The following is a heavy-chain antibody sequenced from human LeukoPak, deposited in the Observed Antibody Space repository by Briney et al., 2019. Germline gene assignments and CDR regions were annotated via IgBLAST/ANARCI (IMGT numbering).Heavy chain of an antibody. Sequence: GGSLRLSCAASGFTFSSYWMTWVRQAPGKGLEWVANMNLDGSEKYYVDSVKGRFTISRDNAKNSLYLQMNSLTAEDTAIYYCSRDDGFSCYSYWGQGILVTVSS. V-gene: IGHV3-7*01. D-gene: IGHD3/OR15-3a*01. CDR3: SRDDGFSCYSY. CDR2: MNLDGSEK. CDR1: GFTFSSYW. J-gene: IGHJ4*02.